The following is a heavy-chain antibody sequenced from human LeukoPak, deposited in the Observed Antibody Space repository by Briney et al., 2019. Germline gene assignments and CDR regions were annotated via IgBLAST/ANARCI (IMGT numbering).Heavy chain of an antibody. Sequence: GGSLRLSCAASGFTFSNYGIHWVRQAPGKGLEWVAIISYDGSNKYYADSVKGRFTISRDNSKNTLYLQMNSLRAEDTAVYYCAKDWNSYDFWSGSFGYWGQGTLVTVSS. D-gene: IGHD3-3*01. V-gene: IGHV3-30*18. J-gene: IGHJ4*02. CDR3: AKDWNSYDFWSGSFGY. CDR2: ISYDGSNK. CDR1: GFTFSNYG.